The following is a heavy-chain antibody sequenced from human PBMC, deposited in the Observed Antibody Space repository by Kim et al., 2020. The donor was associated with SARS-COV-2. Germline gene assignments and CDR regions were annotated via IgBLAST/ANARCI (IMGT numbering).Heavy chain of an antibody. V-gene: IGHV3-7*01. CDR2: IKQDGSEK. CDR3: ARVPSGYSSSWYVFYFDY. D-gene: IGHD6-13*01. Sequence: GGSLRLSCAASGFTFSSYWMSWVRQAPGKGLEWVANIKQDGSEKYYVDSVKGRFTISRDNAKNSLYLQMNSLRAEDTAVYYCARVPSGYSSSWYVFYFDYWGQGTLVTVSS. CDR1: GFTFSSYW. J-gene: IGHJ4*02.